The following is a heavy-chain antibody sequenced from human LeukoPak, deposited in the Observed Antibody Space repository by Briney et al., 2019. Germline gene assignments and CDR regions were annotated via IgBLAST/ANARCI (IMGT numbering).Heavy chain of an antibody. J-gene: IGHJ6*04. CDR3: AELGITMIGGV. CDR2: ISSSGSTI. CDR1: GFTFSSYE. V-gene: IGHV3-48*03. Sequence: PGGSLSLSCAAAGFTFSSYEMNWVRQAAGKGLEWVSYISSSGSTIYYADSVKGRFTISRDNAKNSLYLQMNSLRAEDTAVYYCAELGITMIGGVWGKGTTDTISS. D-gene: IGHD3-10*02.